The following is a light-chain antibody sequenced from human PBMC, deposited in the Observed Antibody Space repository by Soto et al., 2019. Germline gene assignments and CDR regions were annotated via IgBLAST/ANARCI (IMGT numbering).Light chain of an antibody. CDR3: QKYNSAPSWT. CDR2: AAS. Sequence: DIQMTQSPSSLSSCVGDRVTITCRASQGISNYLAWYQQKPGKVPKLLIYAASTLQSGVPSRFSGSGSGTDFTLTISSLQPEDVATYYCQKYNSAPSWTFGQGTKVDIK. J-gene: IGKJ1*01. CDR1: QGISNY. V-gene: IGKV1-27*01.